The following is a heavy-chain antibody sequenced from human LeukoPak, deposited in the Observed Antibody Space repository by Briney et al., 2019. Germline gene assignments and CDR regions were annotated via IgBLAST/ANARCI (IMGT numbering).Heavy chain of an antibody. Sequence: GGSLRLSCAASGFTFSSYSMNWVRQAPGKGLEWVSPISSSSSYIYYADSVKGRFTISRDNAKNSLYLQMNSLRAEDRAVYYCARGGKQWRGGNYFVSWGQGTLVAVSS. CDR3: ARGGKQWRGGNYFVS. D-gene: IGHD6-19*01. CDR2: ISSSSSYI. CDR1: GFTFSSYS. V-gene: IGHV3-21*01. J-gene: IGHJ4*02.